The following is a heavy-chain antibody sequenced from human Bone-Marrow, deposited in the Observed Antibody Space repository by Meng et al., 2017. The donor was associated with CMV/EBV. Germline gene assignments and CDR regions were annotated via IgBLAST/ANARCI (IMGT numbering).Heavy chain of an antibody. V-gene: IGHV3-9*01. CDR1: GFTFDDYA. CDR2: ISWNSGSI. D-gene: IGHD2-2*01. Sequence: GGSLRLSCAASGFTFDDYAMHWVRQAPGKGLEWVSGISWNSGSIGYADSVKGRFTISRDNAKNSLYLQMNSLRAEDTAVYYCAKGRVVPAAFDAFNIWGRGPM. CDR3: AKGRVVPAAFDAFNI. J-gene: IGHJ3*02.